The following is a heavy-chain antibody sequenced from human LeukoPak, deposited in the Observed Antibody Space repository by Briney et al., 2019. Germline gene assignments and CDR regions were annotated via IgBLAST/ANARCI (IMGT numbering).Heavy chain of an antibody. Sequence: LTLSCAASGFTFSSFAMSWVRQAPGKGLEWVSTLSARGDATYYGDSVKGRFTISRDNSRNTLFLQMNSLRVGDSVVYFCAKGGRLDQTDWWGGGTLVSVSS. CDR3: AKGGRLDQTDW. CDR2: LSARGDAT. CDR1: GFTFSSFA. J-gene: IGHJ4*02. V-gene: IGHV3-23*01. D-gene: IGHD1/OR15-1a*01.